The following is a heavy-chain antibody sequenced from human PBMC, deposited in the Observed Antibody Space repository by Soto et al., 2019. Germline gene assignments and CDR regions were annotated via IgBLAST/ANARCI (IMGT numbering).Heavy chain of an antibody. CDR1: GFTFSSYA. D-gene: IGHD6-19*01. CDR3: AREGIAVAGTGEYFDYYYYGMDV. J-gene: IGHJ6*02. V-gene: IGHV3-30-3*01. Sequence: GGSLRLSCAASGFTFSSYAMHWVRQAPGKGPEWVAVISYDGSNKYYADSVKGRFTISRDNSKNTLYLQMNSLRAEDTAVYYCAREGIAVAGTGEYFDYYYYGMDVWGQGTTVTVSS. CDR2: ISYDGSNK.